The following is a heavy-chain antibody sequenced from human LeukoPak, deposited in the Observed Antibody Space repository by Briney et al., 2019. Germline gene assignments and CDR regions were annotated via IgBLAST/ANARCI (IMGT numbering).Heavy chain of an antibody. CDR1: GFTFSSYW. D-gene: IGHD5-12*01. CDR2: INSDGSST. J-gene: IGHJ4*02. CDR3: ARDRGYPRRFDF. V-gene: IGHV3-74*01. Sequence: PGGSLRLSCAASGFTFSSYWMHWVRQAPGKGLVWVSRINSDGSSTNYADSVEGRFTISRDNAKNTLYLQINSLRAEDTAVYYCARDRGYPRRFDFWGQGALVTVSS.